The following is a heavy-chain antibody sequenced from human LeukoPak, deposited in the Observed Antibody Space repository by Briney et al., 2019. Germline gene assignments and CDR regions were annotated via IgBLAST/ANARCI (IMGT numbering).Heavy chain of an antibody. CDR1: GGSITSSSYY. Sequence: MSSETLSLTCTVSGGSITSSSYYWGWIRQPPGKGLEWIGSVYYSGNTYYNSSLKSRVTISVDTSKNQFSLKLTSVTAADTAVYYCASLAAAGTVRDYYYVDVWDKGTTVTVSS. J-gene: IGHJ6*03. CDR3: ASLAAAGTVRDYYYVDV. CDR2: VYYSGNT. V-gene: IGHV4-39*07. D-gene: IGHD6-13*01.